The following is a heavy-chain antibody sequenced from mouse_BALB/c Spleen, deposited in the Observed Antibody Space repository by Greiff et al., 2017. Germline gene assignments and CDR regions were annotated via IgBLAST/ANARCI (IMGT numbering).Heavy chain of an antibody. D-gene: IGHD2-1*01. J-gene: IGHJ3*01. Sequence: EVKLQESGPGLVKPSQSLSLTCTVTGYSITSDYAWNWIRQFPGNKLEWMGYISYSGSTSYNPSLKSRISITRDTSKNQFFLQLNSVTTEDTATYYCARSGNYGGFAYWGQGTLVTVSA. CDR2: ISYSGST. CDR3: ARSGNYGGFAY. CDR1: GYSITSDYA. V-gene: IGHV3-2*02.